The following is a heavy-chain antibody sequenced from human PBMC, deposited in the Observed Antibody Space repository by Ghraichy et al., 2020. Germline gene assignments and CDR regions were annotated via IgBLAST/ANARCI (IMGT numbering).Heavy chain of an antibody. CDR1: GFTFSTYS. CDR2: ISSSGITT. V-gene: IGHV3-48*01. CDR3: ARDHDDSTGYYY. J-gene: IGHJ6*01. Sequence: GASLRLSCAASGFTFSTYSMNWVRQAPGKGLEWVSFISSSGITTHYADSAKGRFTISRDEAKNSLYLQMNSLRAEDTAVYYCARDHDDSTGYYY. D-gene: IGHD3-22*01.